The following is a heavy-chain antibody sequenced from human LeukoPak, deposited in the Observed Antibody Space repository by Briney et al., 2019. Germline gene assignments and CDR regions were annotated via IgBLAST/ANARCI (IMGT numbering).Heavy chain of an antibody. Sequence: PSETLSLTCTVSGGSISSSSYYWGWIRQPPGKGLEWIGSIYYSGSTYYNPSLKSRVTISVDTSKNQFSLKLSSVTAADTAVYYCARRLRFSISSRFDPWGQGTLVSVSS. V-gene: IGHV4-39*07. J-gene: IGHJ5*02. D-gene: IGHD6-6*01. CDR1: GGSISSSSYY. CDR2: IYYSGST. CDR3: ARRLRFSISSRFDP.